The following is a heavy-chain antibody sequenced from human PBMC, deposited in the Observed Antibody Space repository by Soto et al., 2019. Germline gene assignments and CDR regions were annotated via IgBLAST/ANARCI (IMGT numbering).Heavy chain of an antibody. Sequence: GGSLRLSCAASGFTFSDSAMGWVRQAPGKGLAWVSAISGSGGSTYYADSVKGRFTISRDNSKNTLYLQMNSLRAEDTAVYYCAKDRITGTTFFDYWGQGTLVTVSS. D-gene: IGHD1-7*01. CDR2: ISGSGGST. V-gene: IGHV3-23*01. J-gene: IGHJ4*02. CDR3: AKDRITGTTFFDY. CDR1: GFTFSDSA.